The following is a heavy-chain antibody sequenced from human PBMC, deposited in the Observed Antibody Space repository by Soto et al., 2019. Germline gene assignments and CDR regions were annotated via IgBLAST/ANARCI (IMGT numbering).Heavy chain of an antibody. Sequence: GSLRLSCAASGFTFSSYWMTWVRQAPGKGLEWVANIKQDGSEKYYVDSVKGRFTISRDNAKNSLYLQMNSLRSEDTAVYYCARGSYYYDGSGYCKYDFWGQGTLVTVSS. D-gene: IGHD3-22*01. CDR1: GFTFSSYW. CDR3: ARGSYYYDGSGYCKYDF. CDR2: IKQDGSEK. J-gene: IGHJ4*02. V-gene: IGHV3-7*05.